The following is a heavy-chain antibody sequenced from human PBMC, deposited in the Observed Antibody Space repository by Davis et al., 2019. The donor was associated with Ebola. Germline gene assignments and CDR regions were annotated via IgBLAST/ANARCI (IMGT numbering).Heavy chain of an antibody. V-gene: IGHV4-59*12. Sequence: PSETLSLTCTVSGGSISSYYWSWIRQPPGKGLEWIGYIYYSGSTNYNPSLKSRVTISVDTSKNQFSLNLSSVTAADTAVYYCARGGTSPWFRPFDHWGQGTLVTVSS. CDR1: GGSISSYY. D-gene: IGHD3-10*01. J-gene: IGHJ4*02. CDR3: ARGGTSPWFRPFDH. CDR2: IYYSGST.